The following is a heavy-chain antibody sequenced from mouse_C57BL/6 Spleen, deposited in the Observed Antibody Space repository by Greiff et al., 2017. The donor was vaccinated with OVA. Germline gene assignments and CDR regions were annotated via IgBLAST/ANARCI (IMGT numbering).Heavy chain of an antibody. CDR2: IHPNSGST. CDR1: GYTFTSYW. V-gene: IGHV1-64*01. CDR3: ARGTTVVARGYFDY. J-gene: IGHJ2*01. Sequence: QVQLQQPGAELVKPGASVKLSCKASGYTFTSYWMHWVKQRPGQGLEWIGMIHPNSGSTNYNEKFKSKATLTVDKSSSTAYMQLSSLTSEDSAVYYGARGTTVVARGYFDYWGQGTTLTVSS. D-gene: IGHD1-1*01.